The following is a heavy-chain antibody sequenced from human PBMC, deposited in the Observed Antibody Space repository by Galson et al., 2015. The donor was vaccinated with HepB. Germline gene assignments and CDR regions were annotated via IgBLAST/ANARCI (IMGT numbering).Heavy chain of an antibody. V-gene: IGHV3-30-3*01. CDR1: GFTFSSYA. D-gene: IGHD3-22*01. Sequence: SLRLSCAASGFTFSSYAMHWVRQAPGRGLEWVAVISYDGSNKYYADSVKGRFTISRDNSKNTLYLQMNSLRAEDTAVYYCARELVLSSSWSWYYYDSSGYYYAFDYWGQGTLVTVSS. J-gene: IGHJ4*02. CDR3: ARELVLSSSWSWYYYDSSGYYYAFDY. CDR2: ISYDGSNK.